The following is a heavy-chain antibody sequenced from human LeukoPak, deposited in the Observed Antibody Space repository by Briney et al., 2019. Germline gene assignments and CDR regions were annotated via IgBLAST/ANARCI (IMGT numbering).Heavy chain of an antibody. CDR1: GFSFSSYG. D-gene: IGHD1-1*01. V-gene: IGHV3-33*01. CDR2: IWYDGSKE. CDR3: ARGPAGYN. J-gene: IGHJ4*02. Sequence: GRSLRLSCAASGFSFSSYGMHWVRQAPGKGLEWVAVIWYDGSKEYYADSVKGRFTISRDNSKNTLYLQMNSLRAEDTAVYHCARGPAGYNWGQGTLVTVSS.